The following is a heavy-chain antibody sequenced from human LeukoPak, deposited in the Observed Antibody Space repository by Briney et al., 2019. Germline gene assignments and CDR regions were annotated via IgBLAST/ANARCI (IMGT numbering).Heavy chain of an antibody. Sequence: LSGGSLPLSCAASGFTFSSYAMSWVRPAPGKGLEWVSAISGSGGSTYYADSVKGRFTISRDNSKNTLYLQMNSLRAEDTAVYYCAKDPDTLYCGGDCSPNWFDPWGQGTLVTVSS. CDR1: GFTFSSYA. CDR2: ISGSGGST. V-gene: IGHV3-23*01. CDR3: AKDPDTLYCGGDCSPNWFDP. D-gene: IGHD2-21*02. J-gene: IGHJ5*02.